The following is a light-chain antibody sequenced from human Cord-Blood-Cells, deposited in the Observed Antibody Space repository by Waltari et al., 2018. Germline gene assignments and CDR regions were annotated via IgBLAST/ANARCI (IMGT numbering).Light chain of an antibody. Sequence: QSVLTQPPSASGTPGQRVTISCSGSSSNIGSNYVYWYQQLPGTAPKLLIYRNNRLPSGVPYLFAGSKSGTSASLAISGLRSEDEADYYCAAWDDSLSGPMFGGGTKLTVL. V-gene: IGLV1-47*01. J-gene: IGLJ3*02. CDR2: RNN. CDR1: SSNIGSNY. CDR3: AAWDDSLSGPM.